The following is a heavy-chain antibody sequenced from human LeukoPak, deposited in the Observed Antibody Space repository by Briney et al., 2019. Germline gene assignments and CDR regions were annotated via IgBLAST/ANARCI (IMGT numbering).Heavy chain of an antibody. D-gene: IGHD2-15*01. CDR2: ISSSSSII. Sequence: GGSLRLSCAASGFTFSGYSMSWVRQAPGKGLEWVSYISSSSSIINFADSVKGRFTISRDNAKNSLYLQMNSLRDEGTAVYYCARFRGSSWYFDLWGRGTLVTVSS. V-gene: IGHV3-48*02. CDR3: ARFRGSSWYFDL. J-gene: IGHJ2*01. CDR1: GFTFSGYS.